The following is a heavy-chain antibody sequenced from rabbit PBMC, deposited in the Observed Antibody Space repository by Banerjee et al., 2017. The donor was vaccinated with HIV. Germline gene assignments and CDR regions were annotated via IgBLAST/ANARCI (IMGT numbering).Heavy chain of an antibody. CDR2: IYVGNSEDT. V-gene: IGHV1S45*01. CDR3: ARRSGTSDYAPYAMDL. D-gene: IGHD8-1*01. J-gene: IGHJ6*01. CDR1: GFSFSSSYD. Sequence: QEQLEESGGDLVKPGASLTLTCTASGFSFSSSYDMCWVRQAPGKGLEWIACIYVGNSEDTYYASWAKGRFTISKTSSTTVTLQMTSLTAADTATYFCARRSGTSDYAPYAMDLWGPGTLVTVS.